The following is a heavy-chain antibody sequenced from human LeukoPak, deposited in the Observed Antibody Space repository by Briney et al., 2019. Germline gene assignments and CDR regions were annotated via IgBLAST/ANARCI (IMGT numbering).Heavy chain of an antibody. J-gene: IGHJ4*02. CDR1: GYTFTGYY. CDR3: ARDRAVAGTSTFDY. V-gene: IGHV1-2*02. D-gene: IGHD6-19*01. Sequence: ASVKASCKASGYTFTGYYMHWVRQAPGQGLEWMGWINPNSGGTNYAQKFQGRVTMTRDTSISTAYMELSRLRSDDTAVYYCARDRAVAGTSTFDYWGRGTLVTVSS. CDR2: INPNSGGT.